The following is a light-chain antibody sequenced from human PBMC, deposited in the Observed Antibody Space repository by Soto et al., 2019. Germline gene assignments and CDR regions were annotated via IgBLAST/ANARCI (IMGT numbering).Light chain of an antibody. CDR3: QRYDGY. CDR1: QTMSTW. J-gene: IGKJ2*01. V-gene: IGKV1-5*01. CDR2: DAS. Sequence: GDRVTITCRASQTMSTWLAWYQQKPGKAPKLLIYDASSLRSGVPSRFSGSGSGTEFTLTIKSLQPDDFATYYCQRYDGYFGQGTKLEIK.